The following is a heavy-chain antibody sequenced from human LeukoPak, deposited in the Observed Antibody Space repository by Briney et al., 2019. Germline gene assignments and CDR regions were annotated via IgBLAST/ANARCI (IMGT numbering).Heavy chain of an antibody. Sequence: SQTLSLTCAISGDSVSTNSAGWHWIRQSPSRGLEWLGKTYYKSKWYSDYAVSVISRITVIPDTSENLFSLHLNSVTPDDTAIYYCARSSSYAFEYWGQGTLVTVSS. CDR1: GDSVSTNSAG. J-gene: IGHJ4*02. CDR2: TYYKSKWYS. V-gene: IGHV6-1*01. CDR3: ARSSSYAFEY.